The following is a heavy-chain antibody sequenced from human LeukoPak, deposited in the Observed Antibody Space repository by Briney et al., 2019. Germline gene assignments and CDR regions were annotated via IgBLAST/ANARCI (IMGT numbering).Heavy chain of an antibody. D-gene: IGHD5-24*01. CDR2: IIPILGIA. J-gene: IGHJ4*02. CDR1: GGTFSSYA. CDR3: ARWEMATIGDY. V-gene: IGHV1-69*04. Sequence: SVKVSCKASGGTFSSYAISWVRQAPGQGLEWMGRIIPILGIANYAQRFQGRVTITADKSTSTAYMELSSLRSEDTAVYYCARWEMATIGDYWGQGTLVTVSS.